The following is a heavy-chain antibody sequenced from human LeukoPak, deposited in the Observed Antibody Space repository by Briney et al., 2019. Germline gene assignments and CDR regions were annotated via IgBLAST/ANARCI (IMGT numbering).Heavy chain of an antibody. J-gene: IGHJ4*02. CDR2: TYSSGST. D-gene: IGHD1-26*01. Sequence: GGSLRLSCAASGFTVSSNYMSWVRQAPGKGLEWVPVTYSSGSTYYADSVKGRFTISRDNSKNTLDLQMNSLRAEDTAVYYCARDVYTGRYYLDYWGQGTLVTVSS. V-gene: IGHV3-53*01. CDR1: GFTVSSNY. CDR3: ARDVYTGRYYLDY.